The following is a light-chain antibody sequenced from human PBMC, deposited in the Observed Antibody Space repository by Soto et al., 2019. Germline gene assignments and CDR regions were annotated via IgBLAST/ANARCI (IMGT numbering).Light chain of an antibody. V-gene: IGLV2-14*03. J-gene: IGLJ3*02. Sequence: QSALTQPASVSGSPGQSITISCTGTSSDVGGYNYVSWFQQHPGKAPKLKIYEVSNRPSGVSNRFSGSKSGYTASLTISELQAEDEADYYGTSFTSSSTWVFGGGT. CDR3: TSFTSSSTWV. CDR2: EVS. CDR1: SSDVGGYNY.